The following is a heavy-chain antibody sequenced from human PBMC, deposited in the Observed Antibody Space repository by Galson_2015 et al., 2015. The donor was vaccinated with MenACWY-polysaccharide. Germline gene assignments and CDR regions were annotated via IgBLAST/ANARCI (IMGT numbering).Heavy chain of an antibody. J-gene: IGHJ6*03. V-gene: IGHV3-23*01. CDR3: AKGSNRTTTIPSYYHINMHV. Sequence: SLRLSCAASAFDFNKYVMNWVRQPPGKGLQWVSAISASGGTPYYADSVRGRFTITRDNSKNTLYLQMNSLGAEDTAVYYCAKGSNRTTTIPSYYHINMHVWGKGTTDSVS. D-gene: IGHD2/OR15-2a*01. CDR1: AFDFNKYV. CDR2: ISASGGTP.